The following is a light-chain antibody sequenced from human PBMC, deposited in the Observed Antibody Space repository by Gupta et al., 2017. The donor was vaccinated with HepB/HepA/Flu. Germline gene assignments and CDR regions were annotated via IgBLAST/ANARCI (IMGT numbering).Light chain of an antibody. J-gene: IGKJ1*01. CDR3: QHTFNSSRM. CDR2: AAT. CDR1: QNIDDF. V-gene: IGKV1-39*01. Sequence: DIQMTPSPSSLSAFVGDTVTITCRASQNIDDFVNWYRQRPGKAPTRVVYAATNLQRGVPTRFIGGGSGTDFSLTISNLRPEDFATYYCQHTFNSSRMFGQGTAVEV.